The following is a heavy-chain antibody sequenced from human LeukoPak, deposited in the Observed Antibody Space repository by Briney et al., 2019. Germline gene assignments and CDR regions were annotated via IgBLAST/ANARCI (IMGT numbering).Heavy chain of an antibody. V-gene: IGHV3-48*02. CDR3: AREYRTVTAHFDY. J-gene: IGHJ4*02. Sequence: GSLRLSCAASGYTFSSYSMNWVRQAPGQGLEWVSYISSSSSTMYYADSVKGRFTISRDNAKNSLYLQMNSLRDEDTAVYYCAREYRTVTAHFDYWGQGTLVTVSS. CDR2: ISSSSSTM. CDR1: GYTFSSYS. D-gene: IGHD2-21*02.